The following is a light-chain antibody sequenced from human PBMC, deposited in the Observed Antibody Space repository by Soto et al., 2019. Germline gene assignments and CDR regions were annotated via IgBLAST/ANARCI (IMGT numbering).Light chain of an antibody. CDR2: GAS. CDR3: QQYGGLPT. J-gene: IGKJ1*01. V-gene: IGKV3-20*01. Sequence: EIVLTQSPGTLSLSPGEGVTLSCRASQSVTSSYIAWYQQKSGQAPRLLLYGASSRATGIPDRFRGSGSGTDFTLTISRLEPEDFAVYYCQQYGGLPTFGQGSKADIK. CDR1: QSVTSSY.